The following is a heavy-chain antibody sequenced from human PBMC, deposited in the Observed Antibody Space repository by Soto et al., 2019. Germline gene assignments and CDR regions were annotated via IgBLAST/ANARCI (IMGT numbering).Heavy chain of an antibody. Sequence: LPETLSLTCAVYGGSFSDYYWSWIRQPPGKGLEWIGEINHSGSTNYNPSLKSRVTISVDTSKNQFSLKLSSVTAADTAVYYCARGYSYGWDYYYYGIDVWGRGTTVTVSS. V-gene: IGHV4-34*01. D-gene: IGHD5-18*01. CDR1: GGSFSDYY. CDR2: INHSGST. CDR3: ARGYSYGWDYYYYGIDV. J-gene: IGHJ6*02.